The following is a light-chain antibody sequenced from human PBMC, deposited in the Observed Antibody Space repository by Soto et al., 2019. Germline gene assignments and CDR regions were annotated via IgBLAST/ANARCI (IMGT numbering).Light chain of an antibody. CDR3: QQYGSSIT. CDR2: GAS. CDR1: QSVSNY. V-gene: IGKV3-20*01. Sequence: EIVWTQSQATLSLSPRARATLSFRASQSVSNYLAWYQQKPGQAPRLLIYGASSRATGIPDRFSGSGSGTDFTLTISRLEPEDFAVYYCQQYGSSITFGQGTRLEIK. J-gene: IGKJ5*01.